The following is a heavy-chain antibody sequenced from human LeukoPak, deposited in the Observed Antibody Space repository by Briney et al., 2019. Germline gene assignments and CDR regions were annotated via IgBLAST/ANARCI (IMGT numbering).Heavy chain of an antibody. CDR1: GFTFSSYS. D-gene: IGHD2-2*01. V-gene: IGHV3-21*01. Sequence: GSLRLSCAASGFTFSSYSLNWVRQAPGKGLEWVSSISSSSSYIYYADSVKGRFTISRDNAKNSLYLQMNSLRAEDTAVYYCARELVVPAANYFDYWGQGTLVTVSS. CDR2: ISSSSSYI. CDR3: ARELVVPAANYFDY. J-gene: IGHJ4*02.